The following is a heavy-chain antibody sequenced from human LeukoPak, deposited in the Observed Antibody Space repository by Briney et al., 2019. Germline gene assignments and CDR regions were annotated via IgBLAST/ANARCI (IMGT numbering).Heavy chain of an antibody. Sequence: EASVKVSCTASGYTFTSYGISWVRQAPGQGLEWMGWISAYNGNTNYAQKLQGRVTMTTDTSTSTAYMELRSLRSDDTAVYYCARVVVVAATPPYFDYWGQGTLVTVSS. CDR3: ARVVVVAATPPYFDY. D-gene: IGHD2-15*01. CDR1: GYTFTSYG. J-gene: IGHJ4*02. CDR2: ISAYNGNT. V-gene: IGHV1-18*01.